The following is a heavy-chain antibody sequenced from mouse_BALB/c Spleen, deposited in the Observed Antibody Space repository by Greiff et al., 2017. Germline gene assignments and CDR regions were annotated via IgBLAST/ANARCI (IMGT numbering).Heavy chain of an antibody. CDR2: IDPYNGGT. J-gene: IGHJ3*01. Sequence: VQLKQSGPELVKPGASVKVSCKASGYAFTSYNMYWVKQSHGKSLEWIGYIDPYNGGTSYNQKFKGKATLTVDKTSSTAYMHLNSLTSEDSAVYYCARGSLYDYDRGFAYWGQGTLVTVSA. CDR3: ARGSLYDYDRGFAY. CDR1: GYAFTSYN. D-gene: IGHD2-4*01. V-gene: IGHV1S135*01.